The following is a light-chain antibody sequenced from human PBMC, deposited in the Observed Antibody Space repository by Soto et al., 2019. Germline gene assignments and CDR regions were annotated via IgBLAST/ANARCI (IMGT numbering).Light chain of an antibody. CDR3: QIWGTGIRV. Sequence: QPVLTQSPSASASLGASVKLTCTLSSGHINYAIAWHQQQPGKGPRYLMNVHRXXXXXXXXXXXXXXSGSSSGAQRYLTXXXXXXXXXXXYYCQIWGTGIRVFGTGTKVTVL. J-gene: IGLJ1*01. V-gene: IGLV4-69*01. CDR1: SGHINYA. CDR2: VHRXXXX.